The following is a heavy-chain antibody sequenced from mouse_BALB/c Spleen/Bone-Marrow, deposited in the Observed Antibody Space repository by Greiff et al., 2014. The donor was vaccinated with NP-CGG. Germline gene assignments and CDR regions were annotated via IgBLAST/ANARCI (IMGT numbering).Heavy chain of an antibody. J-gene: IGHJ2*01. CDR3: ARHHRYAYYFDY. Sequence: QVQLQQPGSVLVRPGASVKLSCKASGYAFTNSWIHWAKQRPGQGLEWIGEIHPNSGNTNYNEKFKGKVTLTADISSSTAYVDLSSLTSEDSAVYYCARHHRYAYYFDYWGQGTTLTVSS. CDR1: GYAFTNSW. CDR2: IHPNSGNT. D-gene: IGHD2-14*01. V-gene: IGHV1S130*01.